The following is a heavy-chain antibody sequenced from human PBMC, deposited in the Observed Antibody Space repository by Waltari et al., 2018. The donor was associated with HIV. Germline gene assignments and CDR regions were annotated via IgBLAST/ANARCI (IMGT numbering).Heavy chain of an antibody. CDR2: IYSGGTT. Sequence: EVQLVESGGGLIQPGGSLRLSCAASGFTVHANSMSWGRQAQGKGLEWVSVIYSGGTTYSAASVKGRFTISRDDSKNTVYLQLNSLRAEDTAIYYCARHGGGYHYGWYFDLWGRGTLVTVSS. CDR3: ARHGGGYHYGWYFDL. D-gene: IGHD3-22*01. V-gene: IGHV3-53*01. CDR1: GFTVHANS. J-gene: IGHJ2*01.